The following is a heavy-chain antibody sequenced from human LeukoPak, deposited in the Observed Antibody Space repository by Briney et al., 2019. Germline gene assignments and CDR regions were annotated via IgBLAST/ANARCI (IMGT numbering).Heavy chain of an antibody. CDR2: IYYSGST. CDR1: GGSISSYY. CDR3: AREPDYDFWSGYYTPYAFDI. D-gene: IGHD3-3*01. Sequence: SETLSLTCTVSGGSISSYYWSWIRQPPGKGLEWIGYIYYSGSTNYNPSLKSRVTISVDTSKNQFSLKLSSVTAADTAVYYCAREPDYDFWSGYYTPYAFDIWGQGTMVTVSS. V-gene: IGHV4-59*01. J-gene: IGHJ3*02.